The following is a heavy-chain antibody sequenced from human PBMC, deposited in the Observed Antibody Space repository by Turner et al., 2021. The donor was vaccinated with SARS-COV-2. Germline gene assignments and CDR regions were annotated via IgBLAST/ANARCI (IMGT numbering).Heavy chain of an antibody. J-gene: IGHJ4*02. CDR2: ISRSSSYI. CDR3: ARGLGSKTTVVTPFGY. Sequence: EVQLVESGGGLVKPGGSMTLSCAASGLTFNSYSMNWVRQAPGKGLEWVSFISRSSSYINYADSVKGRFTISRDNAKNSLYLQMNSLRAEDTSVYYCARGLGSKTTVVTPFGYWGQGTLVTVSS. D-gene: IGHD4-17*01. CDR1: GLTFNSYS. V-gene: IGHV3-21*01.